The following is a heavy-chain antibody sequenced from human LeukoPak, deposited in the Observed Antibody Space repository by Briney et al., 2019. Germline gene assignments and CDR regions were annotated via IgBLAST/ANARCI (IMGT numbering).Heavy chain of an antibody. CDR1: GHTFTGYY. CDR2: INPNSGGT. J-gene: IGHJ4*02. Sequence: ASVKVSCKASGHTFTGYYMHWVRQAPGQGLEWMGWINPNSGGTNYAQKFQGRVTMTRDTSISTAYMELSRLRSDDTAVYYCARGKDYYDSSAQSSFDYWGQGTLVTVSS. CDR3: ARGKDYYDSSAQSSFDY. V-gene: IGHV1-2*02. D-gene: IGHD3-22*01.